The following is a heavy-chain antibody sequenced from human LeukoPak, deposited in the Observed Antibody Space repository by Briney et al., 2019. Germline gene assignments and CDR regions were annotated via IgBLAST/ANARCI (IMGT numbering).Heavy chain of an antibody. CDR3: ARADRAYYFDSSGYTGVQH. J-gene: IGHJ1*01. CDR1: GFTVSSNY. Sequence: GGSLRLSCAASGFTVSSNYMSWVRQAPGKGLEWVSVIYSGGSTYYADSVKGRFTISRDNSKNTLYLQMNSLRAEDTAVYYCARADRAYYFDSSGYTGVQHWGQGTLVTVSS. CDR2: IYSGGST. D-gene: IGHD3-22*01. V-gene: IGHV3-66*01.